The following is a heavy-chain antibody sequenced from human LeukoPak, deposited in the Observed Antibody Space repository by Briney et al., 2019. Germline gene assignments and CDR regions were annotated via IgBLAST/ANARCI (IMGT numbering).Heavy chain of an antibody. CDR3: ARDLDTAMDSYYYYGMDV. CDR2: IKQDGSEK. J-gene: IGHJ6*02. CDR1: GFTFSSYW. V-gene: IGHV3-7*03. Sequence: GGSLRLSCAASGFTFSSYWMSWVRQAPGKGLEWVANIKQDGSEKYYVDSVKGRFTISRDNVKNSLYLQMNSLRSEDTAVYYCARDLDTAMDSYYYYGMDVWGQGTTVTVSS. D-gene: IGHD5-18*01.